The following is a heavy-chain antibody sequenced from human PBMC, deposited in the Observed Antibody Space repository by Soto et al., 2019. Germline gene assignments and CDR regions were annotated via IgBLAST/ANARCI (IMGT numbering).Heavy chain of an antibody. J-gene: IGHJ4*02. Sequence: PGGSLRLSCAASGFTFSSYWMSWVRQAPGKGLDWVANIKQDGSEKYYADSVKGRFTISRDNAKNSLYLQMNSLRAEDTALYYCAKDYNALGITGTTMSPSDYWGQGTLVTVSS. CDR2: IKQDGSEK. D-gene: IGHD1-7*01. V-gene: IGHV3-7*05. CDR3: AKDYNALGITGTTMSPSDY. CDR1: GFTFSSYW.